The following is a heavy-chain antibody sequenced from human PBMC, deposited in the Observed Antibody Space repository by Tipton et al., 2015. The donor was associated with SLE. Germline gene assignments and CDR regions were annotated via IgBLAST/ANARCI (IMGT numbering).Heavy chain of an antibody. J-gene: IGHJ6*02. V-gene: IGHV4-34*01. D-gene: IGHD6-13*01. CDR2: IDHFGNT. Sequence: TLSLTCAVYGGSFSDYYWSWIRQTPGEGLEWIGEIDHFGNTNYNPSLKSRVTVSVDTSKNQFSLKLSSVTAADTAVYYCARERRSYSSSSSGMDVWGQGTTVTVSS. CDR3: ARERRSYSSSSSGMDV. CDR1: GGSFSDYY.